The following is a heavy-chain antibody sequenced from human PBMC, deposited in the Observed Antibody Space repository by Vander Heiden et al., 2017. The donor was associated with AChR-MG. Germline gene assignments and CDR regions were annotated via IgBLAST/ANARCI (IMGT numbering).Heavy chain of an antibody. V-gene: IGHV1-69*06. CDR3: AREPYDIVVVPAAISHYYYGMDV. CDR1: GGTFSSYA. J-gene: IGHJ6*02. D-gene: IGHD2-2*01. CDR2: IIPIFGTA. Sequence: QVQLVQSGAEVKKPGSSVKVSCKASGGTFSSYAISWVRQAPGQGLEWMGGIIPIFGTANYAQKFQGRVTITADKSTSTAYMELSSLRSEDTAVYYCAREPYDIVVVPAAISHYYYGMDVWGQGTTVTVSS.